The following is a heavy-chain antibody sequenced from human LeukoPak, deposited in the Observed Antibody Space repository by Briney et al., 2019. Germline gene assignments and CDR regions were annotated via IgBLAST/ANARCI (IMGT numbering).Heavy chain of an antibody. J-gene: IGHJ4*02. CDR1: GGSISSYY. V-gene: IGHV4-59*01. Sequence: SSETLSLTCTGSGGSISSYYWSWIRQPPGKGLEWIEYIYYSGSTNYNPSLKSRVTISVDTSKNQFSLKLSSVTAADTAVYYCAKGHSYGSGYYFDYWGQGTLVTVSS. CDR3: AKGHSYGSGYYFDY. D-gene: IGHD5-18*01. CDR2: IYYSGST.